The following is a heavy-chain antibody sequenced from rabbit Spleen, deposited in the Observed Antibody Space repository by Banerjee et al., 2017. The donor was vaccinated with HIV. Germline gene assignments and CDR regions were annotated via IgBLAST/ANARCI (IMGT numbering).Heavy chain of an antibody. D-gene: IGHD1-1*01. V-gene: IGHV1S45*01. CDR1: GFSFSNKAV. Sequence: QEQLVESGGGLVKPEGSLTLSCTASGFSFSNKAVMCWVRQAPGKGLEWIGCIYTGSGNTWYASWAKGRFTISKTSSTTVTLQMTSLTAADTATYFCARDTATSFSTYGMDLWGPGTLVTVS. CDR2: IYTGSGNT. CDR3: ARDTATSFSTYGMDL. J-gene: IGHJ6*01.